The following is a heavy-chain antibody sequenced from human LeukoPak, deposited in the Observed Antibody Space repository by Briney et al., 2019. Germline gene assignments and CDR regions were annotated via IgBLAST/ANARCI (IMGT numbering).Heavy chain of an antibody. CDR2: ISYDGSNK. V-gene: IGHV3-30*03. CDR3: APDPNDPRFDY. Sequence: GRSLRLSCAASGFTFSSYGMHWVRQAPGKGLEWVAVISYDGSNKYYADSVKGRFTISRDNSKNTLYLQMNSLRAEDTAVYYCAPDPNDPRFDYWGQGTLVTVSS. J-gene: IGHJ4*02. CDR1: GFTFSSYG. D-gene: IGHD1-1*01.